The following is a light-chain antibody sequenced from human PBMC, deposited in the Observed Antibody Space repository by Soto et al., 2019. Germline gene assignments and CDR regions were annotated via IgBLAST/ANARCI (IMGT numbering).Light chain of an antibody. CDR1: SSDVGGYNF. CDR2: DVT. J-gene: IGLJ3*02. V-gene: IGLV2-14*03. CDR3: CSHTTSGXLWV. Sequence: QPVLTQPASVSGSPGQSITISCTGTSSDVGGYNFVSWYQQYPGKAPKLMIYDVTSRPSGVSSRFSGSKSGNTASLTISWLQAEDEADYYCCSHTTSGXLWVLGGGTK.